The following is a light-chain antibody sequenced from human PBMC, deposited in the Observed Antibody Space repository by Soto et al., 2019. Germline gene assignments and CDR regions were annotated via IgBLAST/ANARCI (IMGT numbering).Light chain of an antibody. J-gene: IGLJ2*01. CDR1: SSNIGSNT. V-gene: IGLV1-44*01. Sequence: QSVLTQPPSASGTPGQRVTISCSGSSSNIGSNTVNWYQQLPGTAPKLLIYNNYQRPSGVPDRFSGSKSGTSASLAISGLQSEDEGEYYCAAWDDSLDGPHVVFGGGTKLTVL. CDR2: NNY. CDR3: AAWDDSLDGPHVV.